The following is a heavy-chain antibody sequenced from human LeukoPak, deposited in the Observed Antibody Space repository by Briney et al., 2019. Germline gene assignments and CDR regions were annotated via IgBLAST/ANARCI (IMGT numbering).Heavy chain of an antibody. V-gene: IGHV1-18*01. Sequence: ASVKVSCKASGYTFTSYGISWVRQAPGQGLEWMGWISAYSGNTNYAQKLQGRVTMTTDTSTSTAYMELRSLRSDDTAVYYCARLYSSGWSPVDYGMDVWGQGTTVTVSS. CDR2: ISAYSGNT. CDR3: ARLYSSGWSPVDYGMDV. CDR1: GYTFTSYG. D-gene: IGHD6-19*01. J-gene: IGHJ6*02.